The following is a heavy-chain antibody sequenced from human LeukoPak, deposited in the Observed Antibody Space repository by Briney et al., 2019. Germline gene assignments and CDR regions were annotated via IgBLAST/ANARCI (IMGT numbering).Heavy chain of an antibody. J-gene: IGHJ4*02. CDR3: VKGRMSEDGLDF. CDR1: GFTFGRSA. CDR2: ISSSGNT. D-gene: IGHD5-24*01. V-gene: IGHV3-23*01. Sequence: GGSLRLSCEASGFTFGRSAMTWVRQTPGKGLEWFSSISSSGNTYYADSVKGRFTISRDNSKNLVHLQMNSLRAEDTAIYYCVKGRMSEDGLDFWGQGSLVTVSS.